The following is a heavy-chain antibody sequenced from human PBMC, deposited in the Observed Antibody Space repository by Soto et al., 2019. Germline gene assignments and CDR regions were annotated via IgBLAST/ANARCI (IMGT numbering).Heavy chain of an antibody. V-gene: IGHV3-11*01. CDR2: ISSSGSTI. D-gene: IGHD5-12*01. J-gene: IGHJ6*02. Sequence: PGESLKISCAASGFTFSDYYMSWIRQAPGKGLEWVSYISSSGSTIYYADSVKGRFTISRDNAKNSLYLQMNSLRAEDTAVYYCARDRLVDGYNSVDYYYYGMDVWGQGTTVTVSS. CDR3: ARDRLVDGYNSVDYYYYGMDV. CDR1: GFTFSDYY.